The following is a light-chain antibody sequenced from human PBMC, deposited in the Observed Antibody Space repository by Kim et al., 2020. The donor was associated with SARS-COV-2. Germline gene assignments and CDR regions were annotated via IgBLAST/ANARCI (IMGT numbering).Light chain of an antibody. CDR2: YDS. V-gene: IGLV3-21*04. J-gene: IGLJ2*01. CDR1: SIGSKG. Sequence: PGKTARVSCGGNSIGSKGVHWYQQKSGQAPVLVIYYDSDRPSGIPERFSGSNSGNMATLTISRVEAGDEADYYCQVWDSSSDHRVVFGGGTQLTVL. CDR3: QVWDSSSDHRVV.